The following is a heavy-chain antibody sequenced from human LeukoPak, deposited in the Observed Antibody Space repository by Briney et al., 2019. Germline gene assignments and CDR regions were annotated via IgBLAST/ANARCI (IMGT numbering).Heavy chain of an antibody. D-gene: IGHD2-21*02. CDR3: ARLNGVVTVNWFDP. Sequence: ASVKVSCKASGYTFTSYGISWVRQAPGQGLEWMGWISAYNGNTNYAQKLQGRVTMTTDTSTSTAYMELRSLRSDDTAVYYCARLNGVVTVNWFDPWGQGTLVTVSS. CDR1: GYTFTSYG. V-gene: IGHV1-18*01. CDR2: ISAYNGNT. J-gene: IGHJ5*02.